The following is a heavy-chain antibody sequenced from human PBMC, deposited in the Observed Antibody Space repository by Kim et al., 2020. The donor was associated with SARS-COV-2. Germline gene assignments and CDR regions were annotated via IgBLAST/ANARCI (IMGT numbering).Heavy chain of an antibody. CDR3: AKKNQLLLDYYYYYGMDV. V-gene: IGHV3-23*01. Sequence: KGQFTISRDNSKNTLDLQRNSLRAEDTAVYYCAKKNQLLLDYYYYYGMDVWGQGTTVTVSS. J-gene: IGHJ6*02. D-gene: IGHD2-2*01.